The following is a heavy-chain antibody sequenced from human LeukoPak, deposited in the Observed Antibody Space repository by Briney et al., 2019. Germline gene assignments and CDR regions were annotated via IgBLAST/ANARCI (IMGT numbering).Heavy chain of an antibody. D-gene: IGHD6-13*01. CDR2: IKQDGSEK. Sequence: GGSLRLSCVASGFTSGHIFTSYWMSWVRQAPGKGLEWVANIKQDGSEKYYVDSVKGRFTISRDNAKNSLYLQMNSLRAEDTAVYYCARATAASSYFDYWGQGTLVTVPS. J-gene: IGHJ4*02. CDR1: GFTSGHIFTSYW. V-gene: IGHV3-7*01. CDR3: ARATAASSYFDY.